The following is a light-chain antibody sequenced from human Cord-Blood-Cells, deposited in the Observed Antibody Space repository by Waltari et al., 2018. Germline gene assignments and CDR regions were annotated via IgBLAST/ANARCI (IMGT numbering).Light chain of an antibody. V-gene: IGLV2-8*01. Sequence: QPPSASGSPGQSVTISCTGTSRDVGGYNYVSWYQQHPGKAPKLMIYEVSKRPSGVPDRFSSSKSGNTASLTVSGLQAEDEADYYCSSYAGSNNLVFGGGTKLTVL. CDR1: SRDVGGYNY. CDR3: SSYAGSNNLV. CDR2: EVS. J-gene: IGLJ3*02.